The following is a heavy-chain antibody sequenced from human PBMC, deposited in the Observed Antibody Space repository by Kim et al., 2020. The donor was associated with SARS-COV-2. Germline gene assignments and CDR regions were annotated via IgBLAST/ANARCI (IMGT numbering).Heavy chain of an antibody. Sequence: SETLSLTCTVSGGSISSSSYYWGWIRQPPGKGLEWIGSIYYSGSTYYNPSLKSRVTISVDTSKNQFSLKLSSVTAADTAVYYCARQFLGIIAVAVVDYWGQGTLVTVSS. CDR1: GGSISSSSYY. J-gene: IGHJ4*02. V-gene: IGHV4-39*01. CDR3: ARQFLGIIAVAVVDY. CDR2: IYYSGST. D-gene: IGHD6-19*01.